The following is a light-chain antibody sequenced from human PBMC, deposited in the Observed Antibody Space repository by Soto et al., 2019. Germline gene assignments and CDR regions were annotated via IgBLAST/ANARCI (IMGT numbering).Light chain of an antibody. CDR3: QQYNDYYRT. J-gene: IGKJ1*01. CDR1: QSISSR. CDR2: MAS. Sequence: DIQMTQSPSTLSASVGDRVTITCRASQSISSRLAWYQQKPGTAPKLLIYMASSLESGVPSRFSGRGSGTEFTLTISSIQPDDFATYYCQQYNDYYRTFGQGTKVEIK. V-gene: IGKV1-5*03.